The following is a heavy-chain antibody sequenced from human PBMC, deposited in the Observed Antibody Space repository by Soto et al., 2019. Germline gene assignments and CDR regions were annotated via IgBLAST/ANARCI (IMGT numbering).Heavy chain of an antibody. Sequence: SVKVSCKASGGTFSSYTISWVRQAPGQGLEWMGRIIPILGIANYAQKFQGRVTITADKSTSTAYMELSSLRSEDTAVYYCAGAVFWSGYTWFDPWGQGNLVTVSX. D-gene: IGHD3-3*01. CDR1: GGTFSSYT. J-gene: IGHJ5*02. CDR2: IIPILGIA. V-gene: IGHV1-69*02. CDR3: AGAVFWSGYTWFDP.